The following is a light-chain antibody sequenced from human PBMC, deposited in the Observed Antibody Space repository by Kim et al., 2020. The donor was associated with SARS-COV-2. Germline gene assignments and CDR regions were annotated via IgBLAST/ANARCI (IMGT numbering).Light chain of an antibody. CDR1: QSVLYSSNNKTY. CDR2: WAS. J-gene: IGKJ1*01. Sequence: ATIHCKASQSVLYSSNNKTYLAWYQQKPGQPPKLLIYWASTRESGVPDRFSGSGSGTDFTLTISSLQAEDVAVYYCQQYYSTPPTFGQGTKVDIK. CDR3: QQYYSTPPT. V-gene: IGKV4-1*01.